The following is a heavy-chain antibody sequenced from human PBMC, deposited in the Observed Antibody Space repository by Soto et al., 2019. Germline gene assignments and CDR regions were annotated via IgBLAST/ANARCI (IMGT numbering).Heavy chain of an antibody. J-gene: IGHJ5*02. CDR1: GFTLSSYA. CDR3: ARRQRALITYGPFDP. Sequence: GGSLRLSCGASGFTLSSYAMSWVRQAPGKGLEWVSTFSVTGGYTYYADSVKGRFTISRDDSKNTLFLHMNSLRAADTAVYYCARRQRALITYGPFDPWGQGTLVTVSS. CDR2: FSVTGGYT. V-gene: IGHV3-23*01. D-gene: IGHD4-17*01.